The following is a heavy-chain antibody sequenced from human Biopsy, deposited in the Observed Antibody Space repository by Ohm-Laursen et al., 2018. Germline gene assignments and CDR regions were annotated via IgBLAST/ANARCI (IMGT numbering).Heavy chain of an antibody. CDR1: GYSFNNYG. V-gene: IGHV1-18*01. CDR2: ISGYNGNT. CDR3: ARVALPLYLDN. J-gene: IGHJ4*02. Sequence: ESLRISCKASGYSFNNYGINWVRQAPGQGLEWMGRISGYNGNTKYAQKFQGRVTMTTDTSTSAVYMEVRSLRSDDTAVYYCARVALPLYLDNWGQGTRVTVSS. D-gene: IGHD2-21*01.